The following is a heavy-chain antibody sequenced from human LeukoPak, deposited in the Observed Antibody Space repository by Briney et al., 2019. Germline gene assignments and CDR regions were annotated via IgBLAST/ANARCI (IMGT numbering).Heavy chain of an antibody. CDR3: ARVASSSFELDY. J-gene: IGHJ4*02. CDR2: IYTSGST. V-gene: IGHV4-4*07. D-gene: IGHD6-19*01. CDR1: GGSISRDY. Sequence: SETLSLTCTVSGGSISRDYWSWIRQPAGKGLEWIGRIYTSGSTNYNPSLKSRVTMSVDTSKNQFSLKLSSVTAADTAVYYCARVASSSFELDYWGQGTLVTVSS.